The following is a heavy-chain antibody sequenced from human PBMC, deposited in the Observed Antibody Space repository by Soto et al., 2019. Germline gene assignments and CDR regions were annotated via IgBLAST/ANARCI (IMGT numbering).Heavy chain of an antibody. D-gene: IGHD6-19*01. J-gene: IGHJ1*01. Sequence: QVQLVQSGAEVKKPGASVKVSCKASGYTFTSYGISWVRQAPGQGLEWMGWISAYNGNTNYAQKLQGRVTMTTDTSTSTAYMERRSLRSDDTAVYYCAREGGSSGWYGKNAEYFQHWGQGTLVTVSS. CDR3: AREGGSSGWYGKNAEYFQH. CDR1: GYTFTSYG. V-gene: IGHV1-18*01. CDR2: ISAYNGNT.